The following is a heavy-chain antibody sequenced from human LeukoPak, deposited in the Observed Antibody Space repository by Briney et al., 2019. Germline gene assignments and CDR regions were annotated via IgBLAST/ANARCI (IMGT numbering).Heavy chain of an antibody. CDR1: GGSISSGDYY. Sequence: SQTLSLTCTVSGGSISSGDYYWSWIRQPPGKGLEWIGYIYYSGSTYYNPSLKSRVTISVDTSKNQFSLKLSSVTAADTAVYYCAGDKSGYAGFGYWGQGTLVTVSS. CDR3: AGDKSGYAGFGY. J-gene: IGHJ4*02. V-gene: IGHV4-30-4*01. CDR2: IYYSGST. D-gene: IGHD5-12*01.